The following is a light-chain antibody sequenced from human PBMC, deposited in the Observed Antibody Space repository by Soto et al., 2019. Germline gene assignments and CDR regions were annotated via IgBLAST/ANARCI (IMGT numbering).Light chain of an antibody. J-gene: IGLJ3*02. Sequence: QSVLTQPRSVSGSPGQSVTISCTGTSSDVGAYNYVSWYQHHPGKAPELMIDDVSKRPSGVPDRFSGSKSGNTASLTISGLQAEDEADYYCCSYAGSNTLVFGGGTKVTVL. CDR1: SSDVGAYNY. CDR3: CSYAGSNTLV. CDR2: DVS. V-gene: IGLV2-11*01.